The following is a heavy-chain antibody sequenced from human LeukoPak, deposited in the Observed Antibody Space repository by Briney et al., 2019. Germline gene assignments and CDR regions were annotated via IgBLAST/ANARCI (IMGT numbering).Heavy chain of an antibody. CDR2: IPNDDSVI. J-gene: IGHJ4*02. CDR3: AREGGMEFDY. Sequence: GGSLRLSCEASGFSVSNYYMVWVRQPPGKGLECISYIPNDDSVIYYADSVRGRLSVSRDSAKNSLSLQLNSLRAEDTAVYYCAREGGMEFDYWGQGTLVTVSS. CDR1: GFSVSNYY. D-gene: IGHD1-26*01. V-gene: IGHV3-11*04.